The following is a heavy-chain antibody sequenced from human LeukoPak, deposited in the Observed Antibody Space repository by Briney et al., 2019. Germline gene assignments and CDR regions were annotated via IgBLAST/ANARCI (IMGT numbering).Heavy chain of an antibody. J-gene: IGHJ3*02. CDR2: ISGYNGNT. D-gene: IGHD3-16*02. V-gene: IGHV1-18*01. CDR1: GYTFTTYG. Sequence: GASVKVSCKASGYTFTTYGITWVRQAPGQGLEWMGWISGYNGNTIYAQKLQGRVTMTTDTSTSTAYMGLRSLRSDDTAVYYCAGLHYVWGSYRYDAFDIWGQGTMVTVSS. CDR3: AGLHYVWGSYRYDAFDI.